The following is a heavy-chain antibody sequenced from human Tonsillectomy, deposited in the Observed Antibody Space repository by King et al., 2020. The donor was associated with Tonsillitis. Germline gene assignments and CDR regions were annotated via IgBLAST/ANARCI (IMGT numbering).Heavy chain of an antibody. CDR1: GYTFTSYG. Sequence: QLVQSGAEVKKPGASVKVSCKASGYTFTSYGISWVRQAPGQGLEWMGWISAYNGNTNYAQKLQGRVTMTTYTSTSTAYMELRSLRSDDTAVYYCARDKHTYYYDSSGYSYDAFDIWGQGTMVTVSS. J-gene: IGHJ3*02. CDR3: ARDKHTYYYDSSGYSYDAFDI. D-gene: IGHD3-22*01. CDR2: ISAYNGNT. V-gene: IGHV1-18*01.